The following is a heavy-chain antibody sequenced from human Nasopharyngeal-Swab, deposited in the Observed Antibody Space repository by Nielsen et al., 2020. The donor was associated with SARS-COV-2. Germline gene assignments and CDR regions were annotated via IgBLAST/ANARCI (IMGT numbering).Heavy chain of an antibody. Sequence: WVRQAPGQGLEWVGGLIPVFGTTHYSQKFQDRLRVTADASTDTAYMELSSLRSDDTAVYYCARAITYYYEGSGSPSYGLDVWGQGTTVTVSS. J-gene: IGHJ6*02. D-gene: IGHD3-22*01. CDR3: ARAITYYYEGSGSPSYGLDV. V-gene: IGHV1-69*01. CDR2: LIPVFGTT.